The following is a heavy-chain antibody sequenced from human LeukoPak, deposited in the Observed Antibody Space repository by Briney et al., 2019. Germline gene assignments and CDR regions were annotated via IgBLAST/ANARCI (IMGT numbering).Heavy chain of an antibody. V-gene: IGHV1-2*02. CDR2: INPNSGGT. D-gene: IGHD6-13*01. CDR3: ARDQYSSASSSWGVDY. Sequence: ASVKVSCKASGYTFTGYYMHWVRQAPGQGLEWMGWINPNSGGTNYPQKFQGRVTVARDTSTSTVYMELSSLRSEDTAIYYCARDQYSSASSSWGVDYWGQGTLVTVSS. CDR1: GYTFTGYY. J-gene: IGHJ4*02.